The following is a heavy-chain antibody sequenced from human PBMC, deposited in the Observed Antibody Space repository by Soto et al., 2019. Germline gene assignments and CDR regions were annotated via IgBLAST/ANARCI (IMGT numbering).Heavy chain of an antibody. CDR1: GGSIIGYY. CDR2: VYYTGST. V-gene: IGHV4-59*01. Sequence: QVQLKESGPGLVKPSETLSLTCTVSGGSIIGYYWGWVRQSPGKGLEWIGFVYYTGSTNYNPSFKGRVTISVDTANNQFSLRLTSVTAADAAMYYFLREAPGAGYFDYWGQGTLVAVSS. J-gene: IGHJ4*02. CDR3: LREAPGAGYFDY. D-gene: IGHD2-15*01.